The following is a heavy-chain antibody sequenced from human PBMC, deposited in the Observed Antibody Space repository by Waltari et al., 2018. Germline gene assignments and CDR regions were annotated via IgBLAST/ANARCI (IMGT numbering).Heavy chain of an antibody. CDR2: INSDGSST. D-gene: IGHD3-22*01. V-gene: IGHV3-74*01. CDR3: VRDSSGTY. J-gene: IGHJ4*02. Sequence: EVQLVESGGGLVQPGGSLRLSWEASGFTCTSQWMYWVRQTPGKGLVWVSGINSDGSSTSYADSVKGRVTISRDNAKNTLYLQMNSLRAEDTAVYYCVRDSSGTYWGQGTQVTVSS. CDR1: GFTCTSQW.